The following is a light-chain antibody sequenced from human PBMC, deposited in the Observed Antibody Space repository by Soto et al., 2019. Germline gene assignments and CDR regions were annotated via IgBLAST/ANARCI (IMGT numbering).Light chain of an antibody. Sequence: QSVLTQSPSASASLGASVKLTCTLSSGHSSYAIAWHQQQPEKGPRYLMKLNSDGSHSKGDGIPDRFSRSSSGAERYLTISILQSEDEADYYCQTWGTVGVVSGGGTKVTVL. CDR3: QTWGTVGVV. CDR2: LNSDGSH. J-gene: IGLJ2*01. CDR1: SGHSSYA. V-gene: IGLV4-69*01.